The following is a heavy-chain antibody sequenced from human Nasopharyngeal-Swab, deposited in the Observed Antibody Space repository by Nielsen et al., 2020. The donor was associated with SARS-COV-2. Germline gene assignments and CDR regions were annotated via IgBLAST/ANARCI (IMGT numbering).Heavy chain of an antibody. J-gene: IGHJ3*01. D-gene: IGHD6-13*01. CDR3: ARDRSLLPAANDALDV. Sequence: ASVKVSCKASGYTFTGYGMSWVRQAPGRGLEWMGWIRMYNGKTHYAQKFQGRVTMSTDTSTNTAHMELKSLTSDDTAVYFCARDRSLLPAANDALDVWGQGTTVTISS. CDR2: IRMYNGKT. V-gene: IGHV1-18*01. CDR1: GYTFTGYG.